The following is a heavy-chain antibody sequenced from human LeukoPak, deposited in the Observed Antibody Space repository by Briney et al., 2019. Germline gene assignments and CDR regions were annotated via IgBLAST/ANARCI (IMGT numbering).Heavy chain of an antibody. V-gene: IGHV3-23*01. CDR1: GFTFSNYA. CDR3: ANSRSGYHRFDY. Sequence: GGSLRLSCAASGFTFSNYAMSWVRQAPGKGLEWVAGIIGSGGSTYYADSVKGRFTLSRDNSMNTLFLQMNSLRAEDTAVYYCANSRSGYHRFDYWGQGTLVAVSS. J-gene: IGHJ4*02. D-gene: IGHD3-3*01. CDR2: IIGSGGST.